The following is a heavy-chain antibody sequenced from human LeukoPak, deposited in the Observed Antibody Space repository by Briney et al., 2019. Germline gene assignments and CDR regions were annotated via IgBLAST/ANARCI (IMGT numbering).Heavy chain of an antibody. V-gene: IGHV1-18*01. D-gene: IGHD7-27*01. CDR3: ATTGDLYYYYGMDV. CDR2: ISAYNGNT. CDR1: GYTFTSYG. Sequence: ASVKVSCKASGYTFTSYGISWVRQAPGQGLEWMGWISAYNGNTNYAQKLQGRVTMTTDTSTSTAYMELRSLRSDDTAVYYCATTGDLYYYYGMDVWGQGTTVTVSS. J-gene: IGHJ6*02.